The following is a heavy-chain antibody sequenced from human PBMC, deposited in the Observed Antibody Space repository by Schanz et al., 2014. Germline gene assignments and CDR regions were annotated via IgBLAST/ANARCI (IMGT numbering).Heavy chain of an antibody. J-gene: IGHJ6*02. D-gene: IGHD6-6*01. V-gene: IGHV3-48*01. Sequence: EVQLVESGGGLVRPGGSLRLSCTTSGLIFSTYTLNWVRQAPGKGLEWISYTSFSGNTIYYADSVKGRFTISRDNAKNSVFLQMNRLRAEDTAVYYCATEGPRGTRHPINYYYAMDNWGQGTKVTV. CDR2: TSFSGNTI. CDR3: ATEGPRGTRHPINYYYAMDN. CDR1: GLIFSTYT.